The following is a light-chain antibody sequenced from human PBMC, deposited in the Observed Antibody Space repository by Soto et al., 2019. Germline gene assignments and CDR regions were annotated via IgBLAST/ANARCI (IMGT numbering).Light chain of an antibody. CDR3: SSYTSSSTYV. V-gene: IGLV2-14*01. Sequence: QSALTQPASVSGSPGQSITISCTRTSRDVGGYNYVSWYQHHPGKAPKLMIYEVSNRPSGVSNRFSGSKSGNTASLTISGLQAEDEADYYCSSYTSSSTYVFGTGTKVTVL. CDR1: SRDVGGYNY. CDR2: EVS. J-gene: IGLJ1*01.